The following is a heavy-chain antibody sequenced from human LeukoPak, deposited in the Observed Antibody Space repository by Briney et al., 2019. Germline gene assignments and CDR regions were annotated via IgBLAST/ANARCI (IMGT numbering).Heavy chain of an antibody. V-gene: IGHV3-23*01. CDR2: ISGSGGST. J-gene: IGHJ4*02. CDR1: GFTFSSYA. D-gene: IGHD4-17*01. Sequence: PGGSLRLSXAASGFTFSSYAMSWVRQAPGKGLEWVSAISGSGGSTYYADSVRGRFTISRDNSKNTLYLQMNSLRAEDTAVYYCASSTVTRTDYFDYWGQGTLVTVSS. CDR3: ASSTVTRTDYFDY.